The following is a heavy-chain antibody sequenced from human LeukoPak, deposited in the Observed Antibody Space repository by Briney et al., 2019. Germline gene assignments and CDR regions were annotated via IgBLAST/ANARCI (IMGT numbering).Heavy chain of an antibody. CDR1: GFTFDDYA. Sequence: PGGSLRLSCVASGFTFDDYAMHWVRQAPGKGLEWVSLISWDGGSTYYADSVKGRFTISRDNSKNSLYLQMNSLRAEDAALYYCASQLGDAFDIWGQGTMVTVSS. CDR2: ISWDGGST. D-gene: IGHD6-6*01. CDR3: ASQLGDAFDI. J-gene: IGHJ3*02. V-gene: IGHV3-43D*03.